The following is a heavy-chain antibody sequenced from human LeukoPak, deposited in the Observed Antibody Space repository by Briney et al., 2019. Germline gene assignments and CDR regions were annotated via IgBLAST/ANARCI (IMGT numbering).Heavy chain of an antibody. Sequence: SVKVSCKDSGGTFSSYAISWVRQAPGQGLEWMGGIIPIFGTANYAQKFQGRVTITADESTSTAYMELSSLRSEDTAVYYCARVPYYYDSSGYFQFDPWGQGTLVTVSS. V-gene: IGHV1-69*13. J-gene: IGHJ5*02. CDR2: IIPIFGTA. D-gene: IGHD3-22*01. CDR1: GGTFSSYA. CDR3: ARVPYYYDSSGYFQFDP.